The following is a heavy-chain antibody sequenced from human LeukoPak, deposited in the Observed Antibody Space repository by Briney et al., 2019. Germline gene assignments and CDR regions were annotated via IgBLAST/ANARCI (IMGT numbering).Heavy chain of an antibody. CDR3: AREWGESPYFDY. CDR1: GGSISSGDYY. CDR2: IYYSGST. J-gene: IGHJ4*02. V-gene: IGHV4-30-4*08. Sequence: PSETLSLTCTVSGGSISSGDYYWSWIRQPPGKGLEWIGYIYYSGSTYYNPSLKSRVTISVDTSKNQFSLKLSSVTAADTAVYYCAREWGESPYFDYWGQGTLVTVSS. D-gene: IGHD2-8*01.